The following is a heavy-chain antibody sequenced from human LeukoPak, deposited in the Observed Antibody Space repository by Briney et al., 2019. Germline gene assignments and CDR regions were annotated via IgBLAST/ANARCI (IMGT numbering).Heavy chain of an antibody. J-gene: IGHJ4*02. D-gene: IGHD3-3*01. Sequence: PSETLSLTCTVSGGSISSYYWSWIRQPAGKGLEWIGRIYTSGSTNYNPSLKSRVTMSVDTSKNQFSLKLSSVTAADTAVYYCARRATKTSFWSGYNDYWGQGTLVTVSS. V-gene: IGHV4-4*07. CDR2: IYTSGST. CDR3: ARRATKTSFWSGYNDY. CDR1: GGSISSYY.